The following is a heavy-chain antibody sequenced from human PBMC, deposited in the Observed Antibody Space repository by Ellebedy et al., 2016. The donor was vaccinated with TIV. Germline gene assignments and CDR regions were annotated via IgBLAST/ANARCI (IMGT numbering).Heavy chain of an antibody. Sequence: SETLSLTCTVSGGSVSSGSHYWNWIRQPPGKGLEWIGYSYYIGTTTYNPSLKSRVTISEDTSKNQFSLRLRSVTAADTAVYYCAGGSYTPYGMDVWGRGTTVIVSS. D-gene: IGHD1-26*01. J-gene: IGHJ6*02. V-gene: IGHV4-61*01. CDR3: AGGSYTPYGMDV. CDR2: SYYIGTT. CDR1: GGSVSSGSHY.